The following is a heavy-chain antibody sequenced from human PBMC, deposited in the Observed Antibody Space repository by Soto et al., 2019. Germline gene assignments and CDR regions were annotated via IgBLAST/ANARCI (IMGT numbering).Heavy chain of an antibody. CDR3: AREDSIITPAVSDF. D-gene: IGHD2-2*01. Sequence: GGSLRLSCTVSGFAFNNYGINWVRQAPGKGLEWVSSISKSDYTYYSDSVKGRFTISRDNAKNSVSLQMNTLRVEDTAVYYCAREDSIITPAVSDFWGQGTLVTVSS. J-gene: IGHJ4*02. V-gene: IGHV3-21*01. CDR2: ISKSDYT. CDR1: GFAFNNYG.